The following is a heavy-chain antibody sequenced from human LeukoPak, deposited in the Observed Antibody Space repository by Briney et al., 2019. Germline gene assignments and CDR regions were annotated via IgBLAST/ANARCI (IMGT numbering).Heavy chain of an antibody. CDR3: ARVSPGDFWNTYYTNFDY. D-gene: IGHD3-3*01. CDR1: GGSFSGYY. V-gene: IGHV4-34*01. J-gene: IGHJ4*02. CDR2: INHSGST. Sequence: SETLSLTCAVYGGSFSGYYWSWIRQPPGKGLEWIGEINHSGSTNYNPSLKSRVTISVDTSKNQFSLKLSSVTAADTALYYCARVSPGDFWNTYYTNFDYWGQGTLVTVSS.